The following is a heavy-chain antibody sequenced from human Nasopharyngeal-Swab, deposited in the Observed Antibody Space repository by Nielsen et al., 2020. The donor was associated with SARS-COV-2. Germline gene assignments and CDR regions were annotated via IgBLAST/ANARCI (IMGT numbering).Heavy chain of an antibody. CDR2: ITPSGGAT. V-gene: IGHV1-46*02. Sequence: ASVKVSCKASGFIFNNNFMHWVRQAPGQGLEWMGVITPSGGATNYARKFRGRVTMTRDPSTSTVYLDLSSLKSEDTAVYFCASEPGGMAAPGKHFDPWGQGTLVTVSS. D-gene: IGHD6-13*01. CDR1: GFIFNNNF. CDR3: ASEPGGMAAPGKHFDP. J-gene: IGHJ5*02.